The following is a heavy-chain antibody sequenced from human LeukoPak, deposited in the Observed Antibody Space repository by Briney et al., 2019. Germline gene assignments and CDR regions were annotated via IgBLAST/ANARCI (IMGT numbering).Heavy chain of an antibody. CDR1: GGSISSGDYY. CDR3: ARQGSGWGFVDY. D-gene: IGHD6-19*01. CDR2: IYYSGST. V-gene: IGHV4-30-4*08. Sequence: SQTLSLTCTVSGGSISSGDYYWSWIRQPPGKGLEWIGYIYYSGSTYYNPSLKSRVTISVDTSKNQFSLKLSSVTAADTAVYYCARQGSGWGFVDYWGQGTLVTVSS. J-gene: IGHJ4*02.